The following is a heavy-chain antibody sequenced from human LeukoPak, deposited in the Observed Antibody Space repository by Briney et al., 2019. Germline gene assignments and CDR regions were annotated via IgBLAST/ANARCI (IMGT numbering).Heavy chain of an antibody. D-gene: IGHD3-9*01. V-gene: IGHV4-4*07. CDR3: ARSIRYYFDY. CDR2: IYTSGST. J-gene: IGHJ4*02. CDR1: GGSISSYC. Sequence: PSETLSLTCTVSGGSISSYCWSWIRQPAGKGLEWIGRIYTSGSTNYNPSLKSRVTISVDKSKNQFSLKLSSVTAADTAVYYCARSIRYYFDYWGQGTLVTVSS.